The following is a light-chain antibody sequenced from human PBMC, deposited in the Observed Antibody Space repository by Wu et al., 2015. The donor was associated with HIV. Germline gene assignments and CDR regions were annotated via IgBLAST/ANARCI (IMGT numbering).Light chain of an antibody. CDR2: GAS. CDR1: QSVSSSY. J-gene: IGKJ4*01. Sequence: EIVLTQSPGTLSLSPGEGATLSCRASQSVSSSYLAWYQQKPGQAPRLLIYGASSRATGIPDRFSGSGSGTDFTLTINRLEPEDFAMYYCQQYGNSLTFGGGTKVEVK. V-gene: IGKV3-20*01. CDR3: QQYGNSLT.